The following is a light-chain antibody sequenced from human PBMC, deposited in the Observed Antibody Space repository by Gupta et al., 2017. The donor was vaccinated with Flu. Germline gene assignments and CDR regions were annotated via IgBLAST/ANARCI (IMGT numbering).Light chain of an antibody. V-gene: IGKV1-39*01. CDR1: QSISTH. CDR2: SAS. Sequence: DIQMTHSPSSLSASVGDRVTIACGASQSISTHLAWYQEKPGKAPKLLIYSASRLQSGVPSRFSGSGPGTDFTLTISRLQPQDFATYYCQQTHSTPTPFGGGTKVEI. J-gene: IGKJ4*01. CDR3: QQTHSTPTP.